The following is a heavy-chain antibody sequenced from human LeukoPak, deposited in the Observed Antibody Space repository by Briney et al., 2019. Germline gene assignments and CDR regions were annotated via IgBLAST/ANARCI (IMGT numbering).Heavy chain of an antibody. J-gene: IGHJ5*02. Sequence: PSETLSLTCTVSGGSISSYLWSWIRQPPGKGLEWIGYIYYSGSTNYNPSLKSRVTILVDTSKNQFSLKLSSVTAADTAVYYCASRCGGNSDSCWFDPWGQGTLVTVSS. D-gene: IGHD4-23*01. CDR1: GGSISSYL. CDR3: ASRCGGNSDSCWFDP. CDR2: IYYSGST. V-gene: IGHV4-59*12.